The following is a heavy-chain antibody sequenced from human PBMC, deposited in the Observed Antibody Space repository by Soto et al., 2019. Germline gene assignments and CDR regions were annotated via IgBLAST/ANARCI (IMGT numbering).Heavy chain of an antibody. Sequence: SETLSLTCTVSGGSISSGDYYWSWIRQPPGKGLEWIGYIYYSGSTYYNPSLKSRVTISVDTSKNQFSLKLSSVTAADTAVYYCARDRPYYDILTGPSGFDPWGQGTLVTVSS. J-gene: IGHJ5*02. D-gene: IGHD3-9*01. CDR2: IYYSGST. CDR1: GGSISSGDYY. V-gene: IGHV4-30-4*01. CDR3: ARDRPYYDILTGPSGFDP.